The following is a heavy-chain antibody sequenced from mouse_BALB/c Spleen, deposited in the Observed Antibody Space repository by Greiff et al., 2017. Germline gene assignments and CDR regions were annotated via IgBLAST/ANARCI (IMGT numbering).Heavy chain of an antibody. CDR2: IRNKANGYTT. D-gene: IGHD2-14*01. Sequence: EVKLMESGGGLVQPGGSLRLSCATSGFTFTDYYMSWVRQPPGKALEWLGFIRNKANGYTTEYSASVKGRFTISRDNSQSILYLQMNTLRAEDSATYYCPRDKDYRYDGYAMDYWGQGTSVTVSS. CDR1: GFTFTDYY. CDR3: PRDKDYRYDGYAMDY. J-gene: IGHJ4*01. V-gene: IGHV7-3*02.